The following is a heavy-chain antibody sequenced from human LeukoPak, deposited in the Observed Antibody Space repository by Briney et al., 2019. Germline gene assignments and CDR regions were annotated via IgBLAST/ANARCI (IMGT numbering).Heavy chain of an antibody. V-gene: IGHV3-30-3*01. Sequence: GGSLRLSSAASGFTFSSYAMHWVRQAPGKGLEWVAVISYDGSNKYYADSVKGRFTISRDNSKNTLYLQMNSLRAEDTAVYYCARELSAVRANVYFQHWGQGTLVTVSS. CDR3: ARELSAVRANVYFQH. CDR2: ISYDGSNK. J-gene: IGHJ1*01. CDR1: GFTFSSYA. D-gene: IGHD1-26*01.